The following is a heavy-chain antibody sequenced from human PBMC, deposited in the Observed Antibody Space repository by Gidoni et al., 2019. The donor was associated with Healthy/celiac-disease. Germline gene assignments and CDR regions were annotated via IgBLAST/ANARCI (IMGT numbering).Heavy chain of an antibody. J-gene: IGHJ4*02. V-gene: IGHV2-5*02. CDR2: IYWDDDK. D-gene: IGHD3-9*01. CDR3: AHSDTLLRYFECFDY. Sequence: QITLKESGPTLVKPTQTLTLTCPFSGFSLSTSGVGVGWIRQPPRKALEWLALIYWDDDKRYSPSLKSRLTITKDTSKNQVVLTMTHMDPVDTATSYCAHSDTLLRYFECFDYWGQGTLVTVSS. CDR1: GFSLSTSGVG.